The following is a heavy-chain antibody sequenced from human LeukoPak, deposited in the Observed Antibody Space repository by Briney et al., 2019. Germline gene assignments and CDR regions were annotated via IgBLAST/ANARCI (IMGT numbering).Heavy chain of an antibody. V-gene: IGHV4-39*01. CDR2: VYYSGST. CDR1: GDSITSGAFY. CDR3: ARRDYAAWFDP. D-gene: IGHD4/OR15-4a*01. Sequence: KPSETLSLTCNVSGDSITSGAFYWAWIRQSPGKGLEWIGNVYYSGSTQYNPSLRGRVSISMDKTKNQFSLNLNSVSVTDTAIYYCARRDYAAWFDPWGLGTLVTVSS. J-gene: IGHJ5*02.